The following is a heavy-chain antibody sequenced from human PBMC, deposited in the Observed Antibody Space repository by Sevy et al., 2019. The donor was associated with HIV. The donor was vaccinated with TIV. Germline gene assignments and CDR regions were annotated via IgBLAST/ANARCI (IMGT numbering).Heavy chain of an antibody. Sequence: GGSLRLSCAASGFTFSTYGMHWVRQAPGKGLEWVEVIWFDGSNTYYAASVKGRFTISRDIAKNTLHLQMNSLRAEDTAVYYCARDLEFYDYGDYGPAFMPDYWGQGTLVTVSS. V-gene: IGHV3-33*01. D-gene: IGHD4-17*01. CDR2: IWFDGSNT. CDR3: ARDLEFYDYGDYGPAFMPDY. CDR1: GFTFSTYG. J-gene: IGHJ4*02.